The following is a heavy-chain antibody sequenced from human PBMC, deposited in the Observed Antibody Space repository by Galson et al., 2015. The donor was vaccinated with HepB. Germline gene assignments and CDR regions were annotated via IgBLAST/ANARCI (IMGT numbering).Heavy chain of an antibody. CDR3: ARVGWELRPLDY. CDR2: ISGSASST. J-gene: IGHJ4*02. V-gene: IGHV3-23*01. CDR1: GPTFSSYA. D-gene: IGHD1-26*01. Sequence: SLRLSCAASGPTFSSYAMSWVRQAPGKGLEWVSAISGSASSTYYGDSVKGRFTISRDNSKNRLYLQMNSLRAGDTAVYYCARVGWELRPLDYWGQGTLVTVSS.